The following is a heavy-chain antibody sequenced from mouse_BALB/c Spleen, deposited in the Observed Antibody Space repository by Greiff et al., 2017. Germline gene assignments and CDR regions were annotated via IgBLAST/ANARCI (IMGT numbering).Heavy chain of an antibody. CDR3: ARARFATVDWYFDV. Sequence: EVQVVESGGDLVKPGGSLKLSCAASGFTFSSYGMSWVRQTPDKRLEWVATISSGGSYTYYPDSVKGRFTISRDNAKNTLYLQMSSLKSEDTAMYYCARARFATVDWYFDVWGAGTTVTVSS. CDR2: ISSGGSYT. CDR1: GFTFSSYG. J-gene: IGHJ1*01. V-gene: IGHV5-6*01. D-gene: IGHD1-1*01.